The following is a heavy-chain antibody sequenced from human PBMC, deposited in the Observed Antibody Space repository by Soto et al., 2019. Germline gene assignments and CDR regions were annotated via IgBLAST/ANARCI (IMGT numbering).Heavy chain of an antibody. J-gene: IGHJ4*02. CDR2: FDPEDGET. V-gene: IGHV1-24*01. D-gene: IGHD3-9*01. CDR3: ATDPIPPDILTGYPLSW. Sequence: ASVKVSCKVSGYTLTELSMHWVRQAPGKGLEWMGGFDPEDGETIYAQKFQGRVTMTEDTSTDTAYMELSSLRSEDTAVYYCATDPIPPDILTGYPLSWWGQGTLVTVSS. CDR1: GYTLTELS.